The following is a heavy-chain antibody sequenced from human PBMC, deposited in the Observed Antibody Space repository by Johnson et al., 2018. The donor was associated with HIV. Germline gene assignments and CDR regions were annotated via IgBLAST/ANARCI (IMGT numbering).Heavy chain of an antibody. D-gene: IGHD3-22*01. CDR1: GFTFSSYG. CDR3: AKDLSTAYYDSSEDTFDI. CDR2: IWYDGSKK. J-gene: IGHJ3*02. V-gene: IGHV3-33*06. Sequence: VQLVESGGGMVQPGRSLRLSCAASGFTFSSYGMHWVRQAPGKGLEWVAVIWYDGSKKYHADSVKGRFTISRDNSKNTLYLQMNSLRAEDTAVYYCAKDLSTAYYDSSEDTFDIWGQGTMVTVSS.